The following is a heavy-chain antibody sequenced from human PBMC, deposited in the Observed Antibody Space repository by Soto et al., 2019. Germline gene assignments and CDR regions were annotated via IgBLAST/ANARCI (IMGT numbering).Heavy chain of an antibody. J-gene: IGHJ4*02. CDR3: ASIGAADYYGSGSLDY. CDR2: IIPILGIA. CDR1: GGTFSSYT. D-gene: IGHD3-10*01. Sequence: QVQLVQSGAEVKKPGSSVKVSCKASGGTFSSYTISWVRQAPGQGLEWMGRIIPILGIANYAQKFQGRVTITADKSTRTAYMELSSLRSEDTAVYYCASIGAADYYGSGSLDYWGQGTLVTVSS. V-gene: IGHV1-69*02.